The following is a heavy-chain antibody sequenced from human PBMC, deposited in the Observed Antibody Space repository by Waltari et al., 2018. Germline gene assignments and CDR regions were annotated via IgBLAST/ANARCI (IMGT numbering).Heavy chain of an antibody. V-gene: IGHV3-23*01. CDR1: GFAFSSYA. J-gene: IGHJ4*02. D-gene: IGHD1-1*01. Sequence: EVQLLESGGGLVQPGGSLRLSCAASGFAFSSYAMSWVRQAPGKGLEWVSAISGSGGSTYYADSVKGRFTISRDNSKNTLYLQMNSLRAEDTAVYYCAKPHAPGNDWAPTDYWGQGTLVTVSS. CDR3: AKPHAPGNDWAPTDY. CDR2: ISGSGGST.